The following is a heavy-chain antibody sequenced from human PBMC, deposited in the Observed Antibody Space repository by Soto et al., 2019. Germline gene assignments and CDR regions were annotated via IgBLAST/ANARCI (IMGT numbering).Heavy chain of an antibody. CDR1: GFTFSSYA. V-gene: IGHV3-23*01. J-gene: IGHJ4*02. CDR3: AKDLGYYDSSGYSFDY. Sequence: GGSLRLSCAASGFTFSSYAMSWVRQAPGKGLEWVSAISGSGGSTCYADSVKGRFTISRDNSKNTLYLQMNSLRAEDTAVYYCAKDLGYYDSSGYSFDYWGQGTLVTVSS. D-gene: IGHD3-22*01. CDR2: ISGSGGST.